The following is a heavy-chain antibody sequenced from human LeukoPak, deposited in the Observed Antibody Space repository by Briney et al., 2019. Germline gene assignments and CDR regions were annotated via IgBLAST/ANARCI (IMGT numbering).Heavy chain of an antibody. D-gene: IGHD3-22*01. J-gene: IGHJ6*02. CDR2: INSDGSST. Sequence: GGSLRLSCAASGFTFSSYWMHWVRQAPGKGLVWVSRINSDGSSTSYADSVKGRFTIPRDNAKNTLYLQMNSLRAEDTAVYYCARGDSSGSENDYNYGMDVWGQGTTVTVSS. CDR3: ARGDSSGSENDYNYGMDV. CDR1: GFTFSSYW. V-gene: IGHV3-74*01.